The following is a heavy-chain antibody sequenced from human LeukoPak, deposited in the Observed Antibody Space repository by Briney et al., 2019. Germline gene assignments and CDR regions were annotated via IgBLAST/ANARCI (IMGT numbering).Heavy chain of an antibody. Sequence: ASETLSLTCTVSGGSISSSSYYWGWIRQPPGKGLEWIGSIYYSGSTYYNPSLKSRVTISVDTSKNQFSLKLSSVTAADTAVYYCASTLNSKVFQHWGQGTLVTVSS. CDR3: ASTLNSKVFQH. CDR1: GGSISSSSYY. D-gene: IGHD5-18*01. V-gene: IGHV4-39*01. J-gene: IGHJ1*01. CDR2: IYYSGST.